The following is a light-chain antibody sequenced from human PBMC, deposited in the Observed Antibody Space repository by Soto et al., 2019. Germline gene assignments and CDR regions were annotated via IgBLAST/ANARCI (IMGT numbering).Light chain of an antibody. CDR2: DAS. J-gene: IGKJ4*01. CDR3: QQGSHWPLT. Sequence: EIVLTQSPATLSLSPGERATLSCRASQSVSSYLAWYQQKPGQAPRLLIYDASNRATGIPARFSGSGSGTDCTITISSLEPEDFAVYYCQQGSHWPLTFGGGTKVEIK. V-gene: IGKV3-11*01. CDR1: QSVSSY.